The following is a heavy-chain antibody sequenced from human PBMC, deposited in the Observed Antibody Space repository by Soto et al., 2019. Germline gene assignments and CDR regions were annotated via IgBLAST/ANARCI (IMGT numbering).Heavy chain of an antibody. V-gene: IGHV1-18*01. J-gene: IGHJ4*02. Sequence: QVQLVQSGGEVKKPGASVKISCKASGYTVTTYGISWVRQAPGQGLEWLGWINAYNGNTNYAQNLQGRVTMTTDTSTSTADMELRSLRSDDTAVYYCARARVGATYDLDYWGQGTLVTVSS. CDR2: INAYNGNT. CDR1: GYTVTTYG. D-gene: IGHD1-26*01. CDR3: ARARVGATYDLDY.